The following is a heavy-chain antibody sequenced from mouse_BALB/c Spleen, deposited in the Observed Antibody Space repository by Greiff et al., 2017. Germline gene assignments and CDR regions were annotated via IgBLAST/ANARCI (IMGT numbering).Heavy chain of an antibody. CDR1: GYTFTSYV. CDR2: INPYNDGT. CDR3: ARSDGSSYVHYYYAMDY. D-gene: IGHD1-1*01. V-gene: IGHV1-14*01. J-gene: IGHJ4*01. Sequence: EVQLQESGPELVKPGASVKMSCKASGYTFTSYVMHWVKQKPGQGLEWIGYINPYNDGTKYNEKFKGKATLTSDKSSSTAYMELSSLTSEDSAVYYCARSDGSSYVHYYYAMDYWGQGTSVTVSS.